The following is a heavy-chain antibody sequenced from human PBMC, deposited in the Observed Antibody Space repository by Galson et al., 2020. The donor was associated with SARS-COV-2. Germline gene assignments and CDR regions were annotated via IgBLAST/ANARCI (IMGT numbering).Heavy chain of an antibody. CDR3: ARDIGYSSSWYGSYFDY. D-gene: IGHD6-13*01. V-gene: IGHV1-18*01. Sequence: ASVKVSCKASGYTFTSYGISWVRQARGQGLEWMGWISAYNGNTNYAQKLQGRVTMTTDTSTSTAYMELRSLRSDDTAVYYCARDIGYSSSWYGSYFDYWGQGTLVTVSS. CDR1: GYTFTSYG. CDR2: ISAYNGNT. J-gene: IGHJ4*02.